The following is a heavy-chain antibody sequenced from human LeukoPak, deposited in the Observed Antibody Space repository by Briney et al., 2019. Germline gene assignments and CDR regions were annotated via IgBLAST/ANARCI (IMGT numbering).Heavy chain of an antibody. Sequence: PSETLSFTCTVSGGSISSHYWSWIRQPPGKGLEWIGYIYYSGSTNYNPSLKSRVTISVDTSKNQFSLKLSSVTAADTAVYYCARNGGGYCSSTSCYRPIEFDPWGQGTLVTVSS. J-gene: IGHJ5*02. CDR3: ARNGGGYCSSTSCYRPIEFDP. V-gene: IGHV4-59*11. CDR1: GGSISSHY. CDR2: IYYSGST. D-gene: IGHD2-2*01.